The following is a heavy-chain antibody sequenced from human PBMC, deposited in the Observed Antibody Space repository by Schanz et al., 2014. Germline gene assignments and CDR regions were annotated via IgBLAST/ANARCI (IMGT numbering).Heavy chain of an antibody. CDR1: GFSVSTNY. CDR3: ARDEGRDGYNLAFDV. V-gene: IGHV3-53*01. D-gene: IGHD2-21*01. Sequence: VQLVESGGGLIQPGGSLRLSCAVSGFSVSTNYMSWARQAPWKGLEWSSSLYINAGSPRYADSVKGRFFISRDSSKNTLFLQMNRLRADDTDISFCARDEGRDGYNLAFDVWGQGTLGTVSS. J-gene: IGHJ3*01. CDR2: LYINAGSP.